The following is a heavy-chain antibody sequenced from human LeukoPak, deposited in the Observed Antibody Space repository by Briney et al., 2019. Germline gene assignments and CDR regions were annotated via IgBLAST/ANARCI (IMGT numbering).Heavy chain of an antibody. J-gene: IGHJ4*02. V-gene: IGHV4-39*07. CDR3: ARGPRDCTSTSCYTDRASPREDNFDY. CDR1: GGSISSSSYY. D-gene: IGHD2-2*02. Sequence: KASETLSLTCTVSGGSISSSSYYWGWIRQPPGKGLEWIGEINHSGSTNYNPSLKSRVTISVDTSKNQFSLKLSSVTAADTAVYYCARGPRDCTSTSCYTDRASPREDNFDYWGQGTLVTVSS. CDR2: INHSGST.